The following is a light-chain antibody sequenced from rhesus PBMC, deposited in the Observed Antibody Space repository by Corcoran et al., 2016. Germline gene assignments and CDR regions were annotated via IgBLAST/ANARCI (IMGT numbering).Light chain of an antibody. CDR1: QGITND. CDR2: EAS. CDR3: QHYYSTPLT. V-gene: IGKV1-25*01. Sequence: DIQMTQSPSSLSASVGDRVTITCRASQGITNDLAWYQQKPGETPKLLIYEASSLQSGIPYRFSGSGSGTDFTLTISILQSEDFATYYCQHYYSTPLTFGGGTKVEIK. J-gene: IGKJ4*01.